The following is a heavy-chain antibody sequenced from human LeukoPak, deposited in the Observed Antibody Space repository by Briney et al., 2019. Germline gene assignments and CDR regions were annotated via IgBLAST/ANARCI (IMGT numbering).Heavy chain of an antibody. Sequence: GGSLRLSCAASGFTFSSYWMSWVRQAPGKGLEWVANIKQDGSEKYYVDSVKGRFTISRDNAKNSLYLQINSLRAEDTAVYYCARGGGYDTYYYYYMDVWGKGTTVTVSS. CDR1: GFTFSSYW. CDR2: IKQDGSEK. CDR3: ARGGGYDTYYYYYMDV. V-gene: IGHV3-7*01. D-gene: IGHD5-12*01. J-gene: IGHJ6*03.